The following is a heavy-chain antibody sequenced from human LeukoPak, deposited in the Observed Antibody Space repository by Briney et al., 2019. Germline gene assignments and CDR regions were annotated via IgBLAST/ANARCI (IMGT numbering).Heavy chain of an antibody. D-gene: IGHD6-19*01. CDR1: GGSFSGYY. J-gene: IGHJ4*02. CDR3: ARLGDSSGWFSDY. CDR2: IYYSGST. Sequence: RPSETLSLTCAVYGGSFSGYYWSWIRQPPGKGLEWIGYIYYSGSTNYNPSLKSRVTISVDTSKNQFSLKLSSVTAADTAVYYCARLGDSSGWFSDYWGQGTLVTVSS. V-gene: IGHV4-59*01.